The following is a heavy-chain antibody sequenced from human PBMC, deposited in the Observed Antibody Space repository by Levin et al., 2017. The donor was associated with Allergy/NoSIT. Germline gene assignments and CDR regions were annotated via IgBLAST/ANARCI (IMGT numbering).Heavy chain of an antibody. D-gene: IGHD1-26*01. Sequence: SQTLSLTCAVSGASIRSAGYSWSWIRQPPGKGLEWIGCIYHSGSTYFNPSLRSRVTISVHSSRNQFSLKLSSVTAADTAVYFCARDDSGYFDYWGQGTLVTVSS. CDR1: GASIRSAGYS. CDR3: ARDDSGYFDY. J-gene: IGHJ4*02. CDR2: IYHSGST. V-gene: IGHV4-30-2*01.